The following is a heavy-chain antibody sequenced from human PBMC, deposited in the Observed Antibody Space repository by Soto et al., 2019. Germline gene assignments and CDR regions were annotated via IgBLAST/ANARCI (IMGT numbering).Heavy chain of an antibody. D-gene: IGHD5-18*01. J-gene: IGHJ4*02. Sequence: ASVKVSCKASGYTFTSYGIGWVRQAPGQGLEWMGWISAYNGNTNYAQKLQGRVTMTTDTSTSTAYMELRSLRSDDTAVYYCARDGEIYSYGSLFDFWGQETRVTVAS. CDR2: ISAYNGNT. CDR1: GYTFTSYG. V-gene: IGHV1-18*01. CDR3: ARDGEIYSYGSLFDF.